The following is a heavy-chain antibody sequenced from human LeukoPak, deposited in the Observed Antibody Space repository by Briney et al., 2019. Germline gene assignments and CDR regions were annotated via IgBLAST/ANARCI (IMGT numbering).Heavy chain of an antibody. D-gene: IGHD5-18*01. Sequence: SETLSLTCTVSGGSISSYYWSRIRQPPGKGLEWIGYIYYSGSTNYNPSLKSRVTISVDTSKNQFSLKLSSVTAADTAVYYCARTDTAMANDAFDIWGQGTMVTVSS. CDR3: ARTDTAMANDAFDI. V-gene: IGHV4-59*08. CDR2: IYYSGST. J-gene: IGHJ3*02. CDR1: GGSISSYY.